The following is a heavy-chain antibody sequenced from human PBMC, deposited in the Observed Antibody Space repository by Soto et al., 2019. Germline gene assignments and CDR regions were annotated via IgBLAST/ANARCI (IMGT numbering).Heavy chain of an antibody. J-gene: IGHJ6*02. CDR3: ARGAREAGLYGNYFYGMDV. CDR1: GFTFSNYA. D-gene: IGHD4-17*01. V-gene: IGHV3-30*03. Sequence: QVQLVESGGGVVQPGTSLRLSCAASGFTFSNYAMHWVRQAPGKGLEWVAVISYDGSNRYYADSVKGRFTISRDNSRNTLYVQVNSLRAEDTAAYYCARGAREAGLYGNYFYGMDVWGQGTTVAVSS. CDR2: ISYDGSNR.